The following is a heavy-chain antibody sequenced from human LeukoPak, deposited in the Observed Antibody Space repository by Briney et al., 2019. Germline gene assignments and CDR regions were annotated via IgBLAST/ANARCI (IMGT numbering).Heavy chain of an antibody. CDR1: GYTFTGYY. V-gene: IGHV1-2*06. CDR3: ARTDGASGWFGEFPDAFDI. CDR2: INPNSGGT. D-gene: IGHD3-10*01. Sequence: ASVKVSCQASGYTFTGYYIHWVRQAPGQGLEWMGRINPNSGGTNYAQKFQGRVTLTRDTSVNTAYMELSRLRSDDTAVYYCARTDGASGWFGEFPDAFDIWGLGTIITVSS. J-gene: IGHJ3*02.